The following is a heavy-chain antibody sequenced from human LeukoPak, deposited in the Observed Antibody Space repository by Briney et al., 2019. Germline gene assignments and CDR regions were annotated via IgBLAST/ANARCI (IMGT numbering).Heavy chain of an antibody. V-gene: IGHV4-61*02. D-gene: IGHD6-13*01. CDR1: GGSISSGSYY. Sequence: SETLSLTCTVSGGSISSGSYYWSWIRQPAGKGLEWIGRIYTSGSTNYNPSLKSRVTISVDTSKNQFSLKLSSVTAADTAVYYCAREGEAAAGLDYWGQGTLVTVSS. CDR3: AREGEAAAGLDY. CDR2: IYTSGST. J-gene: IGHJ4*02.